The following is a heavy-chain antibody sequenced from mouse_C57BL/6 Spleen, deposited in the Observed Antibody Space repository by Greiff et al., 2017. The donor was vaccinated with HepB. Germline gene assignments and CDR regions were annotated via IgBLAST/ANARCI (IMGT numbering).Heavy chain of an antibody. CDR1: GFTFSSYA. D-gene: IGHD1-1*01. CDR3: ARDRTTVADWYVDV. J-gene: IGHJ1*03. Sequence: DVKLVESGGGLVKPGGSLKLSCAASGFTFSSYAMSWVRQTPEKRLEWVATISDGGSYTYYPDNVKGRFTISRDNAKNNLYLQMSHLKSEDTAMYYCARDRTTVADWYVDVWGTGTTVTVSS. CDR2: ISDGGSYT. V-gene: IGHV5-4*01.